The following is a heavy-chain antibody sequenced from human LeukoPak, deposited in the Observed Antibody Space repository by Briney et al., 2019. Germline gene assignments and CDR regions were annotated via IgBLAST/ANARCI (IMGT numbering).Heavy chain of an antibody. J-gene: IGHJ3*02. CDR3: AYDSSGHDAFDI. Sequence: PGGSLRLSCAASGFTFSSYWMHWVRQAPGKGLVWVSRINSDGSSTSYADSVKGRLTISRDNAKNTLYLQMNSLRAEDTAVYYGAYDSSGHDAFDIWGQGTMVTVSS. D-gene: IGHD3-22*01. CDR1: GFTFSSYW. V-gene: IGHV3-74*01. CDR2: INSDGSST.